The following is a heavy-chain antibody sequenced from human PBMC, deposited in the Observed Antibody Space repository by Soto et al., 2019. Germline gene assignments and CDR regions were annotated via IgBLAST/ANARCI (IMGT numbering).Heavy chain of an antibody. CDR1: GCSFNSGVYA. D-gene: IGHD2-2*01. J-gene: IGHJ5*02. CDR2: IYQSGTT. V-gene: IGHV4-30-2*01. Sequence: SETLSLTCPVSGCSFNSGVYAWNWIRQPPGEGLEWIGYIYQSGTTYYNPSLGGRVTISLDGSRNQVSLNLRSVTAADTAVYYCVRGGVPVAIGGFDLWGQGTLVTVSS. CDR3: VRGGVPVAIGGFDL.